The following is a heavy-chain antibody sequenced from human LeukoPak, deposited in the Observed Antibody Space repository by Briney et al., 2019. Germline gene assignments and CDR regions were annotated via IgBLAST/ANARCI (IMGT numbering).Heavy chain of an antibody. CDR2: IRSKVYGCTT. J-gene: IGHJ4*02. V-gene: IGHV3-49*04. CDR3: TGSFGQLTFFDY. Sequence: GGSLRLSCTASGFTFGDYSMSWVRQAPGKGLEWVGFIRSKVYGCTTEYAASMKGIFTISRDDSKSIAYLQVNTLKTEDTAVYYCTGSFGQLTFFDYWGQGTLVTVSS. D-gene: IGHD3-10*01. CDR1: GFTFGDYS.